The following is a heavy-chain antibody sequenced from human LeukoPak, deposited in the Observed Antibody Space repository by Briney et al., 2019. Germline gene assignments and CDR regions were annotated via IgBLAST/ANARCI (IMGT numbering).Heavy chain of an antibody. J-gene: IGHJ4*02. CDR2: INHSGST. Sequence: SETLSLTCAVYGGSFSGYYWSWIRQPPGKGLEWIGEINHSGSTNYNPSLKSRVTISVDTSKNQFSLKLSSVTAADTAVYYCARVGHSSGWYFDYWGQGTLVTVSS. V-gene: IGHV4-34*01. CDR1: GGSFSGYY. CDR3: ARVGHSSGWYFDY. D-gene: IGHD6-19*01.